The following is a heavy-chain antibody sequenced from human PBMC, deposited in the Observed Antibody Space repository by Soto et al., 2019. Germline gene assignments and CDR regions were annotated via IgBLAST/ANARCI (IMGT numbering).Heavy chain of an antibody. CDR1: GFTFSSYG. V-gene: IGHV3-30*18. J-gene: IGHJ5*02. Sequence: GGSLRLSCAASGFTFSSYGMHWVRQAPGKGLEWVAVISYDGSNKYYADSVKGRFTISRDNSKNTLYLQMKSLRAEDTAVYYCAKDAHFREYSSSWFRYLNYDNDSYNWFDPWGQGTLVTVSS. D-gene: IGHD6-13*01. CDR3: AKDAHFREYSSSWFRYLNYDNDSYNWFDP. CDR2: ISYDGSNK.